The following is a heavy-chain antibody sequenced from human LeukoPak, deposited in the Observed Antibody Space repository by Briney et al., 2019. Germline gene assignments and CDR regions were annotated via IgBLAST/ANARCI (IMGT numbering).Heavy chain of an antibody. CDR3: ARGRTTMDV. D-gene: IGHD1-1*01. CDR1: GFTFSSYA. CDR2: IKQDGSEK. V-gene: IGHV3-7*01. Sequence: GGSLRLSCVASGFTFSSYAMIWVRQAPGKGLEWVANIKQDGSEKYYVDSVKGRFTISRDNAKNSLYLQMNSLRAEDTAVYYCARGRTTMDVWGQGTTVTVSS. J-gene: IGHJ6*02.